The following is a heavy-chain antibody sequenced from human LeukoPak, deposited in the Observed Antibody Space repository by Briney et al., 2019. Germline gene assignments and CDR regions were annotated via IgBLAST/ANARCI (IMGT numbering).Heavy chain of an antibody. D-gene: IGHD3-10*01. Sequence: GGSLRLSCAASGFTFSSYSMNWVRQAPGKGLEWVSSISSSSSYIYYADPVKGRFTISRDNAKNSLYLQMNSLRAEDTAVYYCARDVSRCGDEDAFDIWGQGTMVTVSS. J-gene: IGHJ3*02. CDR3: ARDVSRCGDEDAFDI. CDR1: GFTFSSYS. V-gene: IGHV3-21*01. CDR2: ISSSSSYI.